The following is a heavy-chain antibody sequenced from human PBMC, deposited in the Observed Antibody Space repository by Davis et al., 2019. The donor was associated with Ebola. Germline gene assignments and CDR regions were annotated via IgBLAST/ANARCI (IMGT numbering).Heavy chain of an antibody. CDR1: GFTFSSSG. D-gene: IGHD1-14*01. Sequence: SVQVSCKAFGFTFSSSGMQWVRQARGQRLEWIGGIVVGSGNTNYAQKFRERLTMTRDMSTSTSYLDLSNLRSEDTAVYYCAASAGTVGKFDYWGQGTLVTVSS. V-gene: IGHV1-58*02. J-gene: IGHJ4*01. CDR2: IVVGSGNT. CDR3: AASAGTVGKFDY.